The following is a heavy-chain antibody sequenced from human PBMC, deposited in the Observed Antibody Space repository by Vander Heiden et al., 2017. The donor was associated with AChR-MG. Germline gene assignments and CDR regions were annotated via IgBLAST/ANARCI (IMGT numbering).Heavy chain of an antibody. V-gene: IGHV3-23*01. D-gene: IGHD3-16*01. CDR2: ISASGGST. CDR3: AKSFGGDYYFYGMDV. J-gene: IGHJ6*02. Sequence: EVQLLESGGGLLQPGGSLILSCAASGFTFSSYAMRWVRQAPGKGLEWVSGISASGGSTYFADSVKGRFTISRDNSKNTLYLQMNSLRDEDTALYYCAKSFGGDYYFYGMDVWGQGTTVTVSS. CDR1: GFTFSSYA.